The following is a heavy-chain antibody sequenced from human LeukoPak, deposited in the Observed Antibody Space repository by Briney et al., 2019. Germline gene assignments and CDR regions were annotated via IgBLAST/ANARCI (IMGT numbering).Heavy chain of an antibody. D-gene: IGHD2-21*02. CDR3: ARGSDCGGDCYPKYFDY. V-gene: IGHV3-7*01. CDR1: GFTFSSYW. J-gene: IGHJ4*02. Sequence: GGSLRLSCAASGFTFSSYWMSWVRQAPGKGLEWVANIKQDGSEKYYVVSAKGRFTISRDNAKNSLYLQMNSLRAEDTAVYYCARGSDCGGDCYPKYFDYWGQGTLVTVSS. CDR2: IKQDGSEK.